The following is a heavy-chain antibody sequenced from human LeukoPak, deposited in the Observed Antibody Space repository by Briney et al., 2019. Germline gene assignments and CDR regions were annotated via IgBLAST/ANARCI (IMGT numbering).Heavy chain of an antibody. CDR3: ARDGGFGELSPTLDV. V-gene: IGHV4-4*02. CDR1: GGSISSSNW. D-gene: IGHD3-10*01. J-gene: IGHJ6*02. CDR2: IYHSGST. Sequence: SGTLSLTCAVSGGSISSSNWWSWVRQPPGKGLGWIGEIYHSGSTNYNPSLKSRVTISVDKSKNQFSLKLSSVTAADTAVYYCARDGGFGELSPTLDVWGQGTTVTVSS.